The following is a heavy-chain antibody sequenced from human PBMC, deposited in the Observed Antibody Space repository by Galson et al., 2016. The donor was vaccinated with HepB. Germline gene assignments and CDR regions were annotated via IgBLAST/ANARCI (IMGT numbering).Heavy chain of an antibody. CDR2: ISGSGGST. J-gene: IGHJ4*02. CDR3: AKGRCSGRGCDYFDY. CDR1: GLTFSTYA. Sequence: SLRLSCAASGLTFSTYAMSWVRQAPVRGLEGVSAISGSGGSTYLADSVRGRFPISRDNSKSTLYLQLNSLRAADTAIYYCAKGRCSGRGCDYFDYWGQGTLVTVSS. D-gene: IGHD6-19*01. V-gene: IGHV3-23*01.